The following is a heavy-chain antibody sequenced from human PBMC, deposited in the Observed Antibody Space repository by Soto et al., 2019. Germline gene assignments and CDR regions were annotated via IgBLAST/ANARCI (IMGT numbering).Heavy chain of an antibody. CDR1: GGSISSGDYY. Sequence: SETLSLTCTVSGGSISSGDYYWSWIRQPPGKGLEWIGYIYYSGSTYYNPSLKSRVTISVDTSKNQFSLKLSSVTAADTAVYYCAREGSAMVRGVNFDYWGHGTLVTVSS. D-gene: IGHD3-10*01. J-gene: IGHJ4*01. CDR3: AREGSAMVRGVNFDY. V-gene: IGHV4-30-4*01. CDR2: IYYSGST.